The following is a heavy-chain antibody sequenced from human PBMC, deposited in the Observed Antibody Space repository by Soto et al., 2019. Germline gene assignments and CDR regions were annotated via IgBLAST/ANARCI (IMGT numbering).Heavy chain of an antibody. CDR3: AKDLAYSSGWYGSYGMDV. J-gene: IGHJ6*02. V-gene: IGHV3-23*01. D-gene: IGHD6-19*01. Sequence: PGGSLRLSCAASGFTFSSYAMSWVRQAPGKGLEWVSAISGSGGSTYYADSVKGRFTISRDNSKNTLYLQMNSLRAEDTAVYYCAKDLAYSSGWYGSYGMDVCGQGTTVTVSS. CDR1: GFTFSSYA. CDR2: ISGSGGST.